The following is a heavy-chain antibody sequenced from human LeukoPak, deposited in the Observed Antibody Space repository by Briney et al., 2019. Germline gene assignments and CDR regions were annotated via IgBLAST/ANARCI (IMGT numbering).Heavy chain of an antibody. V-gene: IGHV1-2*02. CDR3: AREGCTNGVCPFDY. CDR1: GYTFTGYY. D-gene: IGHD2-8*01. J-gene: IGHJ4*02. CDR2: INPNSGGT. Sequence: ASVKVSCKAPGYTFTGYYMHWVRQAPGQGLEWMGWINPNSGGTNYAQKFQGRVTMTRDTSISTAYMELSRLRSDDTAVYYCAREGCTNGVCPFDYWGQGTLVTVSS.